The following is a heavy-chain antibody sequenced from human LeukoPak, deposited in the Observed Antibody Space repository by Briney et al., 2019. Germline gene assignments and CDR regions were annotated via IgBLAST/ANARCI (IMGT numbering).Heavy chain of an antibody. V-gene: IGHV4-39*01. CDR3: ARPKGYCSGGSCYQSFDY. CDR2: IYYSGST. CDR1: GGSISSSSYY. J-gene: IGHJ4*02. D-gene: IGHD2-15*01. Sequence: SETLSITCTDSGGSISSSSYYWGWIRQPPGKGLEWIGSIYYSGSTYYNPSLKSRVTISVDTSKNQFSLKLSSVTAAGTAVYYSARPKGYCSGGSCYQSFDYWGQGTLVTVSS.